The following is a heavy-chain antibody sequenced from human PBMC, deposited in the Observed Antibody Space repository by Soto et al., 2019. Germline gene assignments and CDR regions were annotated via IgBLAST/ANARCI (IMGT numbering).Heavy chain of an antibody. Sequence: PSETLSLTCAVSGGSIHRSSYYWGWIRQPPGKGLEWIGSIYYSGSTYYSPSLKSRVTISVDTSKNQFSLKLSSVTAADTAVYFCARQVPAAIRLGWFDPWGQGTLVTVSS. J-gene: IGHJ5*02. D-gene: IGHD2-2*02. V-gene: IGHV4-39*01. CDR1: GGSIHRSSYY. CDR2: IYYSGST. CDR3: ARQVPAAIRLGWFDP.